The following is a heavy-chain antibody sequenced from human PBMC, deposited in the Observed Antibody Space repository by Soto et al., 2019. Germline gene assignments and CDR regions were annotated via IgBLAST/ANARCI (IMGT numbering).Heavy chain of an antibody. CDR2: ISVSGGST. J-gene: IGHJ4*02. Sequence: EVQLLESGGGLAQPGGSLRLSCAASGFTFSSYAMSWVRQAPGKGLAWVSGISVSGGSTYYADSVKGRFTISRDNSKNTLYLKMNSLRAEDTAVYYCASNTRYDPPDYGGQGTLVTVSP. CDR1: GFTFSSYA. D-gene: IGHD2-15*01. CDR3: ASNTRYDPPDY. V-gene: IGHV3-23*01.